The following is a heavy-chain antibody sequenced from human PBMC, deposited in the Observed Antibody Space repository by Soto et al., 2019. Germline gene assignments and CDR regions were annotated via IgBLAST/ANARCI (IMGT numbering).Heavy chain of an antibody. CDR2: LSGGGDNT. V-gene: IGHV3-23*04. D-gene: IGHD1-7*01. J-gene: IGHJ6*02. Sequence: EVQLVQSGGGLVQPGGSLRLSCAASGFTFRSYAMNWVRQVPGKGLEWVSALSGGGDNTYYADSVKGRFTISRDSSKNMAFLQMSSLRVEDSAVYYCAKTPNWNYRQGMDVWGQGTTVIVSS. CDR3: AKTPNWNYRQGMDV. CDR1: GFTFRSYA.